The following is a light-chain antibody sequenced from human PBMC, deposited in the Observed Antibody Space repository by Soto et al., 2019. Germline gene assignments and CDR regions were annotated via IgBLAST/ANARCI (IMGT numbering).Light chain of an antibody. CDR2: EVS. J-gene: IGLJ2*01. Sequence: QSALTQPASVSGSPGQSITISCTGTSSDVGSYNYVSWYQQHPGKAPKVMIYEVSNRPSGVSNRFSGSKSGNTASLTISGLQAEDEGDYYCSSYTSSSTLVFGGGTKLTVL. CDR3: SSYTSSSTLV. CDR1: SSDVGSYNY. V-gene: IGLV2-14*01.